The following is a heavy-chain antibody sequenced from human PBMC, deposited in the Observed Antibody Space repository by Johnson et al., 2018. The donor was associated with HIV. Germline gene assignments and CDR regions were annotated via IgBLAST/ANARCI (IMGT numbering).Heavy chain of an antibody. J-gene: IGHJ3*02. CDR2: MGYDGSNK. CDR1: GFTFSSYR. V-gene: IGHV3-33*06. CDR3: AKVLSSWPPDRRDAFDI. D-gene: IGHD2/OR15-2a*01. Sequence: QVQLVATGGGVVQPGRSLRLSCAASGFTFSSYRMHWVRQAPGKGLEWVAVMGYDGSNKYYADSVKRRFTISRDNSKNTLYLQMNSLRAEDTAVYYCAKVLSSWPPDRRDAFDIWGQGTMVTVSS.